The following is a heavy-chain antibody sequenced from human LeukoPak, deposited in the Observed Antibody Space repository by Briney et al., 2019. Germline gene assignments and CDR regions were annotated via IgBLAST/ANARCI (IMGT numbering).Heavy chain of an antibody. CDR2: IRYDGSNK. J-gene: IGHJ4*02. V-gene: IGHV3-30*02. D-gene: IGHD5-24*01. CDR3: AKDTSAMATMPTTYDY. Sequence: PGGSLRLSCAASGFTFSSYGMHWVRQAPGKGLEWVAFIRYDGSNKYYADSVKGRFTISRDNSKNTLYLQMNSLRAEDTAVYYCAKDTSAMATMPTTYDYWGQGTLVTVSP. CDR1: GFTFSSYG.